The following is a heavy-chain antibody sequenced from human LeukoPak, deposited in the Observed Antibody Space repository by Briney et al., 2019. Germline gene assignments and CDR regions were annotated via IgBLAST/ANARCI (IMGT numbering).Heavy chain of an antibody. CDR3: ARDRDYAFDY. CDR1: GFAFWNYR. J-gene: IGHJ4*02. CDR2: IDSDTYGNTI. V-gene: IGHV3-48*02. Sequence: GGSLRLSCAASGFAFWNYRMNWVRQAPGKGLEWISYIDSDTYGNTIYYPHTVKGRFTISRDNAKNSLYLQMDSLRDEDTAVYYCARDRDYAFDYWGQGTLVTVSS. D-gene: IGHD4-17*01.